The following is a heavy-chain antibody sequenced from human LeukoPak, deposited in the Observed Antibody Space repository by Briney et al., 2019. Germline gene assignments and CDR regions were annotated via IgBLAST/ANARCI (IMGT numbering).Heavy chain of an antibody. CDR3: AREGPSGSLDY. V-gene: IGHV4-31*03. CDR1: GGSISSGGYY. Sequence: SETLSLTCTVSGGSISSGGYYWSWIRQHPGKGLEWIGYIYYSGSTYYNPSLKSRVTISVDTSKNQFSLKLSSVTAADTAVYYCAREGPSGSLDYWGQGTLVTASS. J-gene: IGHJ4*02. CDR2: IYYSGST. D-gene: IGHD1-26*01.